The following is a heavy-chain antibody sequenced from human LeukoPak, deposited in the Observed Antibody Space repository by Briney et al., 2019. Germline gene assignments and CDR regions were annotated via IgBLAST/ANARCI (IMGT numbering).Heavy chain of an antibody. CDR1: GGSMSSYY. V-gene: IGHV4-59*08. CDR3: ARLPILSTAPFYYYYYGMDV. J-gene: IGHJ6*02. D-gene: IGHD2-21*01. CDR2: IYYSGST. Sequence: SETLSLTCTVSGGSMSSYYWSWIRQPPGKGLEWIGYIYYSGSTNYNPSLKSRVTISVDTSKNQFSLKLSSVTAADTAVYYCARLPILSTAPFYYYYYGMDVWGQGTTVTVSS.